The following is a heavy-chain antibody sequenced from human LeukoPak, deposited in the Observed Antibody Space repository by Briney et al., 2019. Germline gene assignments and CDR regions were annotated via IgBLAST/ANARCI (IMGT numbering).Heavy chain of an antibody. CDR3: ARDFYGDFSKFDY. D-gene: IGHD4-17*01. CDR1: GFTFSSYG. CDR2: IWYDGSNQ. V-gene: IGHV3-33*01. J-gene: IGHJ4*02. Sequence: GGSLRLSCAASGFTFSSYGVHWVRQAPVKGLEWVAFIWYDGSNQDYADSVKGRFTISRDNSKNTLYLQMNSLRAEDTAVYYCARDFYGDFSKFDYWGQGTLVTVSS.